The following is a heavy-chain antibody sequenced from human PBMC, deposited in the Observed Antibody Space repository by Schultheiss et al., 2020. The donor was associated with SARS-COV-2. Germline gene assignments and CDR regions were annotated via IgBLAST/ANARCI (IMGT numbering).Heavy chain of an antibody. Sequence: GGSLRLSCAASGFTFSSYGMHWVRQAPGKGLEWVAVIWYDGSNKYYADSVKGRFTISRDNSKNTLYLQMNSLRAEDTAVYYCARERGVIAAALSYYYGMDVWGQGTTVTVSS. CDR1: GFTFSSYG. V-gene: IGHV3-33*01. CDR2: IWYDGSNK. D-gene: IGHD6-13*01. CDR3: ARERGVIAAALSYYYGMDV. J-gene: IGHJ6*02.